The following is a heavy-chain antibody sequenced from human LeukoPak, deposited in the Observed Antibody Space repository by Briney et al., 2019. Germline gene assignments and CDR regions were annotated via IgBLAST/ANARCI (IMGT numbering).Heavy chain of an antibody. CDR1: GYTFTSYG. CDR2: ISAYNGNT. CDR3: AGSYDSSGYHFDY. D-gene: IGHD3-22*01. V-gene: IGHV1-18*01. J-gene: IGHJ4*02. Sequence: GASVKVSCKASGYTFTSYGISWVRQAPGQGLEWMGWISAYNGNTNYAQKLQGRVTMTTDTSTSTACMELRSLRSDDTAAYYCAGSYDSSGYHFDYWGQGTLVTVSS.